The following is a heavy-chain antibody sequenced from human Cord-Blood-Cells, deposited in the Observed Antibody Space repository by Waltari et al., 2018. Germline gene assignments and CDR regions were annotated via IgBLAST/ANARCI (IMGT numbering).Heavy chain of an antibody. CDR1: GFTFDDYA. CDR2: ISWNSGSI. CDR3: AKARYSYGYEFDY. V-gene: IGHV3-9*01. Sequence: EVQLVESGGGLVQPGRSLRLYCAASGFTFDDYAMHWVRKAPGEGLELVSGISWNSGSIGYADSVKGRFTISRDNAKNSLYLQMNSLRAEDTALYYCAKARYSYGYEFDYWGQGTLVTVSS. D-gene: IGHD5-18*01. J-gene: IGHJ4*02.